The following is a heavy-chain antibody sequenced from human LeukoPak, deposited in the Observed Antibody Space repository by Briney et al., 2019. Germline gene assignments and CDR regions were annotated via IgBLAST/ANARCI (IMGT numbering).Heavy chain of an antibody. CDR3: AKEVVQSNRHVDY. CDR2: INPNSGGT. CDR1: GYTFTGYY. D-gene: IGHD4-11*01. V-gene: IGHV1-2*02. J-gene: IGHJ4*02. Sequence: GASVKVSCKASGYTFTGYYMHWVRQAPGQGLEWMGWINPNSGGTNYAQKFQGRVTMTRDTSISTACMELSRLRSDDTAVYYCAKEVVQSNRHVDYWGQGTLVTVSS.